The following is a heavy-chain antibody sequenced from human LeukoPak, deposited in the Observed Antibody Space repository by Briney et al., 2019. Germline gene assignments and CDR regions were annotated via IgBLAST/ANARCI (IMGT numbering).Heavy chain of an antibody. CDR1: GGSISSGGYY. Sequence: PSQTLSLTCTVSGGSISSGGYYWSWIRQHPGKGLEWIGYIYYSGSTYYNPSLKSRVTISVDTSKNQFSLKLSSVTAADTAVYYCARGSNWGHRDFDYWGQGTLVTVSS. V-gene: IGHV4-31*03. J-gene: IGHJ4*02. D-gene: IGHD7-27*01. CDR3: ARGSNWGHRDFDY. CDR2: IYYSGST.